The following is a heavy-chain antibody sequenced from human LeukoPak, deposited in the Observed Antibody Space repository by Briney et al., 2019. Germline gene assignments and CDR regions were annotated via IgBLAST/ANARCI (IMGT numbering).Heavy chain of an antibody. CDR1: GFTVTTNH. Sequence: GGSLRLSCAASGFTVTTNHMSWVRQAPGKGLEWVSVFYRGGTTYYADSVKGRFTISRDNSKNTLYLQMNSLRAEDTAVYYCARGRQLYDIVVGLFQHWGQGTLVTVSS. V-gene: IGHV3-66*01. CDR2: FYRGGTT. CDR3: ARGRQLYDIVVGLFQH. J-gene: IGHJ1*01. D-gene: IGHD2-2*01.